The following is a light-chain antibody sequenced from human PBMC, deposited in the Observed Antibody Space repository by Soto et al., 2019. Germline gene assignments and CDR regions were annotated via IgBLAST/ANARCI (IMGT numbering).Light chain of an antibody. J-gene: IGKJ1*01. CDR3: QQYKSSSRT. CDR1: QSISSW. V-gene: IGKV1-5*01. CDR2: GAS. Sequence: DIQMTQSPSTLSASVGDRVTITCRASQSISSWLAWYQQKPGKAPKLLIYGASSLESGVPSRFSGSGSGTEFTLTISSLQPDDFATYYCQQYKSSSRTFGQGTKVEVK.